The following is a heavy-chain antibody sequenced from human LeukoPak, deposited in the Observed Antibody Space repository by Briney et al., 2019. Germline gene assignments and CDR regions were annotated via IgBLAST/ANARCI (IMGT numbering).Heavy chain of an antibody. CDR3: ARGRYFDGMDV. V-gene: IGHV4-34*01. D-gene: IGHD3-9*01. Sequence: SETLSLTCAVYGGSFSGYYWSWIRQPPGKGLEWIGEINHSGSTNYNPSLKSRVTISVDTSKNQFSLKLSSVTAADTAVNYCARGRYFDGMDVWGQGTTVTVSS. J-gene: IGHJ6*02. CDR1: GGSFSGYY. CDR2: INHSGST.